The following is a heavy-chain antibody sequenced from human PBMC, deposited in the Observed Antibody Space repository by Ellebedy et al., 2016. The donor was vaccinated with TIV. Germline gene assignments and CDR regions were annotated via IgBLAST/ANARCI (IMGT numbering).Heavy chain of an antibody. CDR1: GFTFSSYW. V-gene: IGHV3-7*05. CDR3: ARLKRAVAGTGDDY. J-gene: IGHJ4*02. CDR2: IKQDGSEK. Sequence: GGSLRLSCAASGFTFSSYWMSWVRQAPEKGLDWVANIKQDGSEKYYVDSVKGRFTISRDNSKNTLYLQMNSLRAEDTAVYYCARLKRAVAGTGDDYWGQGTLVTVSS. D-gene: IGHD6-19*01.